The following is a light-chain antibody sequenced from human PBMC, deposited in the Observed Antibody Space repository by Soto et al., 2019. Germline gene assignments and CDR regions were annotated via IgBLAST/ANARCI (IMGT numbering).Light chain of an antibody. CDR3: HQYKPLSPWT. CDR2: QAS. V-gene: IGKV1-5*03. Sequence: DIQMTQSPSTLSASVGDRVTITCRASQSISTWLAWHQQKPGKAPKILIYQASTLETGVPSRFSGSGFGTEFTLTISSLRPDDFGTYYCHQYKPLSPWTFGQGTKVEI. CDR1: QSISTW. J-gene: IGKJ1*01.